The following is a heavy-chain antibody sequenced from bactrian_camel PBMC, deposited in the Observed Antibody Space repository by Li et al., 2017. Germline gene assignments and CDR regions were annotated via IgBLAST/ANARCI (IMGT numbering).Heavy chain of an antibody. D-gene: IGHD5*01. CDR1: GYTRRYS. J-gene: IGHJ6*01. CDR3: AADFLSRLLDFGVGPNKRCEFNA. V-gene: IGHV3S26*01. Sequence: HVQLVESGGGSVQAGGSLSLSCAVSGYTRRYSMGWFRQAPGEGREGVASIDSDGDTDYADSVKGRFTVSEDKANHTLYLQMNSLKPEDTAMYYCAADFLSRLLDFGVGPNKRCEFNAWGQGTQVTVS. CDR2: IDSDGDT.